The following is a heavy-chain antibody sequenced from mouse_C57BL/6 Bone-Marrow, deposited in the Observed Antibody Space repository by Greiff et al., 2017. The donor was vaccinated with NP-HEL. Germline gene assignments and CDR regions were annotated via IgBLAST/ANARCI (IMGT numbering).Heavy chain of an antibody. J-gene: IGHJ4*01. V-gene: IGHV1-15*01. Sequence: QVQLQQSGAELVRPGASVTLSCKASGYTFTDYEMHWVKQTPVHGLEWIGAIDPETGGTAYNQKFKGKAILTADKSSSTAYMELRSLTSEDSAVYYCTRSPNYYYGSSYKAMDYWGQGTSVTVSS. CDR3: TRSPNYYYGSSYKAMDY. CDR1: GYTFTDYE. CDR2: IDPETGGT. D-gene: IGHD1-1*01.